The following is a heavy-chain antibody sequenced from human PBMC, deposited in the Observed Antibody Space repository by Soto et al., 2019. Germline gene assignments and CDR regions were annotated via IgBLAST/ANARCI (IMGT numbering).Heavy chain of an antibody. Sequence: EVQLVESGGGLVQPGGSVRLSCAASGFTFSTYSMNWVRQAPGKGLEWVSFISSSGGTIYYAASVKGRFTISRDNAKNSLYLQMNSLSDEETAVSYCARLSVRSCSGGSCGQLDYWGQGTLVTVSS. CDR3: ARLSVRSCSGGSCGQLDY. CDR2: ISSSGGTI. D-gene: IGHD2-15*01. V-gene: IGHV3-48*02. CDR1: GFTFSTYS. J-gene: IGHJ4*02.